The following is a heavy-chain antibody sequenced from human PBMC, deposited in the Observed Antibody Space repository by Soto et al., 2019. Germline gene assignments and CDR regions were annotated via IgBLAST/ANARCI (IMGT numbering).Heavy chain of an antibody. CDR2: IWYDGSNK. J-gene: IGHJ5*01. V-gene: IGHV3-33*01. D-gene: IGHD3-9*01. Sequence: QVQLVESGGGVVQPGRSLRLSCEATGFTFSSYGMHWVRQAPGKGLEWVAVIWYDGSNKYYADSVKGRFTISRDNSKNTLYLQMNSLRAEDTGVYYCAREMTGYYGWFDSWGQGTLVNVSS. CDR3: AREMTGYYGWFDS. CDR1: GFTFSSYG.